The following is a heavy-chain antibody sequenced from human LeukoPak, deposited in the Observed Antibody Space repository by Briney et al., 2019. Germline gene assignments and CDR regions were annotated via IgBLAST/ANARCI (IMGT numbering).Heavy chain of an antibody. Sequence: GASVKVSCKASGYTFTSYDINWVRQATGQGLEWMGWMNPNSGNTGYAQKFQGRVTMTRNTSISTAYMELSSLRSEDTDVYDCARPGEGYCRGGRCYSGYFAYWGQGTLVTVSS. D-gene: IGHD2-15*01. CDR3: ARPGEGYCRGGRCYSGYFAY. V-gene: IGHV1-8*01. CDR1: GYTFTSYD. CDR2: MNPNSGNT. J-gene: IGHJ4*02.